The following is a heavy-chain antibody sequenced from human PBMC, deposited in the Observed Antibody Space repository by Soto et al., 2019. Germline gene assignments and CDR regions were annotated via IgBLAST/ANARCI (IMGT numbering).Heavy chain of an antibody. CDR2: IYYSGST. D-gene: IGHD2-2*01. CDR1: GGSISSGGYY. J-gene: IGHJ6*02. Sequence: LSLTCTVSGGSISSGGYYWSWIRQHPGKGLEWIGYIYYSGSTYYNPSLKSRVTISVDTSKNQFSLKLSSVTAADTAVYYCARDERLGYCSSTSCSDYYYGMDVWGQGTTVTVSS. V-gene: IGHV4-31*03. CDR3: ARDERLGYCSSTSCSDYYYGMDV.